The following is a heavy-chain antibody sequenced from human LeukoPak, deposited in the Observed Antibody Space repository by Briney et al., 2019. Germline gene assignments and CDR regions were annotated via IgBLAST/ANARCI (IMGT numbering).Heavy chain of an antibody. CDR2: INPNSGGT. D-gene: IGHD3-10*01. CDR1: GYTFTGYY. Sequence: ASVKVSCKASGYTFTGYYIHWVRQAPGQGLEWMGWINPNSGGTKYAQKFQGRVTMTRDTSITTAYMERSRLRSDDTALYYCAREGYYDSGSYYIVWGQGTLVTVSS. V-gene: IGHV1-2*02. J-gene: IGHJ4*02. CDR3: AREGYYDSGSYYIV.